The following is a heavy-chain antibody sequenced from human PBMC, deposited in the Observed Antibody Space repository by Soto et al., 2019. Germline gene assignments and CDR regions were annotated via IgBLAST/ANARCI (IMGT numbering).Heavy chain of an antibody. D-gene: IGHD3-22*01. CDR1: GFTFANYA. J-gene: IGHJ4*02. CDR2: ISSSSSTI. Sequence: PGGSLRLSCGTSGFTFANYAMGWVRQAPGKGLEWVSGISSSSSTIYYADSVKGRFTISRDNAKNSLYLQMNSLRDEDTAVYYCARDSYYDSSGYYPFDYWGQGTLVTVSS. V-gene: IGHV3-48*02. CDR3: ARDSYYDSSGYYPFDY.